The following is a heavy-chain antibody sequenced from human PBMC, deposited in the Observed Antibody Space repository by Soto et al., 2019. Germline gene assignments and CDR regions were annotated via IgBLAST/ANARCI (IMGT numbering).Heavy chain of an antibody. CDR1: GGSISSGDYY. V-gene: IGHV4-30-4*01. CDR3: ARYGQRWGYYYDSSGYFSHMGNWFDP. D-gene: IGHD3-22*01. J-gene: IGHJ5*02. CDR2: IYYSGST. Sequence: QVQLQESGPGLVKPSQTLSLTCTVSGGSISSGDYYWSWIRQPPGKGLEWIGYIYYSGSTYYNPSLKSRVTISVDTSKNQFSLKLSSVTAADTAVYYCARYGQRWGYYYDSSGYFSHMGNWFDPWGQGTLVTVSS.